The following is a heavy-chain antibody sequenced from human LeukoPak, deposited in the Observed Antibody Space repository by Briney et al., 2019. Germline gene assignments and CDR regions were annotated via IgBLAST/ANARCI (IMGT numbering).Heavy chain of an antibody. D-gene: IGHD3-10*01. CDR2: ITSSDSTT. J-gene: IGHJ4*02. Sequence: GGSLRLSCVASGFTFSSYEMNWVRQAPGKGLEWLSYITSSDSTTHYADSVKGRFTISRDNSKNTLYLQMNSLRAEDTAVYYCAKESLITMVRGVMGEYFDYWGQGTLVTVSS. CDR1: GFTFSSYE. V-gene: IGHV3-48*03. CDR3: AKESLITMVRGVMGEYFDY.